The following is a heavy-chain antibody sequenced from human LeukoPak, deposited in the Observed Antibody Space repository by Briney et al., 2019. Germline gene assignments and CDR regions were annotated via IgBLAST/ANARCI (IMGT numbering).Heavy chain of an antibody. CDR1: GGSISSYY. CDR3: ARWITMVRGYYYGMDV. CDR2: IYYSGST. D-gene: IGHD3-10*01. Sequence: SETLSLTCTVSGGSISSYYWSWIRQPPGKGLEWIGYIYYSGSTNYNPSLKSRVTISVDTSKNQFSLKLSSVTAADTAVYYCARWITMVRGYYYGMDVWGQGTTVTVSS. V-gene: IGHV4-59*01. J-gene: IGHJ6*02.